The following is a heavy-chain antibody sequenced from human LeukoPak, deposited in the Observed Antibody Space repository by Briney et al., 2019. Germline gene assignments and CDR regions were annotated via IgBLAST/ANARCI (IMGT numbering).Heavy chain of an antibody. CDR2: IYYSGST. V-gene: IGHV4-39*01. Sequence: PSETLSLTCTVSGGSISSSSYYWGWSRRPPGKGVEWIRSIYYSGSTYYNPSLKSRVTISVDTSKNQFCLKLSSVTAADTAVYYCARHGRFTMVRGVIRSWFDPWGQGTLVTVSS. CDR3: ARHGRFTMVRGVIRSWFDP. J-gene: IGHJ5*02. CDR1: GGSISSSSYY. D-gene: IGHD3-10*01.